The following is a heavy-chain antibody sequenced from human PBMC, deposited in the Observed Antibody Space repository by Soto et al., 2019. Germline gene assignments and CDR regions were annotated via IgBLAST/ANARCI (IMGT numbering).Heavy chain of an antibody. V-gene: IGHV1-2*04. D-gene: IGHD6-13*01. CDR3: ARDFSIAAAGTKYYYMDV. J-gene: IGHJ6*03. Sequence: GASVKISCKASGYTFTGYYMHWVRQAPGQGLEWMGWINPNSGGTNYAQKFQGWVTMTRDTSISTAYMELSRLRSDDTAVYYCARDFSIAAAGTKYYYMDVWGKGTTVTVSS. CDR1: GYTFTGYY. CDR2: INPNSGGT.